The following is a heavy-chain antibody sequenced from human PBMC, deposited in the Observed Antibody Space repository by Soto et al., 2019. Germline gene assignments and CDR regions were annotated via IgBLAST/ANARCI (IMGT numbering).Heavy chain of an antibody. J-gene: IGHJ6*02. Sequence: SETLSLTCTVSGGSISSYYWSWIRQPPGKGLERIGYIYYSGSTNYNPSLKSRVTISVDTSKNQFSLKLSSVTAADTAVYYCARDQGPRYSSSSSVYYYGMDVWGQGTTVTVSS. CDR1: GGSISSYY. CDR2: IYYSGST. D-gene: IGHD6-6*01. V-gene: IGHV4-59*13. CDR3: ARDQGPRYSSSSSVYYYGMDV.